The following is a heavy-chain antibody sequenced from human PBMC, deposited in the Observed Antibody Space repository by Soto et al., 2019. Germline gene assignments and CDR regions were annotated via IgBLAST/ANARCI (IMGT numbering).Heavy chain of an antibody. CDR2: ISYDGSNK. J-gene: IGHJ4*02. CDR3: ARFCISTSCYASFDY. D-gene: IGHD2-2*01. Sequence: QVQLVESGGGVVQPGRSLRLSCAASGFTLSRSAMHWVRQAPGKGLEWVAVISYDGSNKYYADSVKGRFTISRDNSKNTLYLQMNSLRAEDTAVYYCARFCISTSCYASFDYWGQGTLVTVSS. V-gene: IGHV3-30-3*01. CDR1: GFTLSRSA.